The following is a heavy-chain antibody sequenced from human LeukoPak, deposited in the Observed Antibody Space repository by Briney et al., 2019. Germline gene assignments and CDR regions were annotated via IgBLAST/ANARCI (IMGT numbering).Heavy chain of an antibody. CDR3: ARLPKPYSHFDS. Sequence: SETLSLTCAVYGGSFSGYYWSWIRQPPGKGLEWIGEINHSGSTNYNPSLRSRVTIAVDTSKNQFSLRLSSVTAADTAVYYCARLPKPYSHFDSWGQGTLVTVSS. V-gene: IGHV4-34*01. CDR1: GGSFSGYY. D-gene: IGHD2-15*01. J-gene: IGHJ4*02. CDR2: INHSGST.